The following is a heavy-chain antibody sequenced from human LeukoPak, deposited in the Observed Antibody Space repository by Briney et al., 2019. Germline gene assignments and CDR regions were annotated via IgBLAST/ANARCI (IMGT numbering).Heavy chain of an antibody. V-gene: IGHV3-66*01. D-gene: IGHD5-12*01. CDR1: GFTFSRYA. J-gene: IGHJ4*02. CDR3: ARGPSGYHNI. CDR2: IYSGGST. Sequence: GGSLRLSCAASGFTFSRYAMTWVRQAPGKGLEWVSLIYSGGSTYYADSVKGRFTISRDNSKNTLYLQMNSLRAEDTAVYYCARGPSGYHNIGGQGTLVTVSS.